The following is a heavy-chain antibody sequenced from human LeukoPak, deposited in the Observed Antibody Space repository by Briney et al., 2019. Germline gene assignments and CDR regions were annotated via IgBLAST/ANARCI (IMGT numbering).Heavy chain of an antibody. Sequence: SETLSLTCGVSGGSITTTNFWSWVRQPPGGGLEWIGEISLRGRTQYNPSLKSRVNISIDESKNHLYLSLASVTAADTAVYYCAKDNGPWNYDFWSGYYGGQHYFDYWGQGTLVTVSS. V-gene: IGHV4-4*02. J-gene: IGHJ4*02. CDR1: GGSITTTNF. CDR3: AKDNGPWNYDFWSGYYGGQHYFDY. D-gene: IGHD3-3*01. CDR2: ISLRGRT.